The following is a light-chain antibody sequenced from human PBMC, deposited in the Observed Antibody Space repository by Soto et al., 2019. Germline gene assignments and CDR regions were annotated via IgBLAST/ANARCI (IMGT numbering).Light chain of an antibody. Sequence: EIVLTQSPATLSLSPGERATLSCRASQSVSRYLAWYQQKPGQSPRLLIYGASTRATGIPARFSGSGSGTEFTLTISSLQSEDFAVYYCQQYINLWTFGQGTMVDI. V-gene: IGKV3-15*01. CDR2: GAS. CDR3: QQYINLWT. J-gene: IGKJ1*01. CDR1: QSVSRY.